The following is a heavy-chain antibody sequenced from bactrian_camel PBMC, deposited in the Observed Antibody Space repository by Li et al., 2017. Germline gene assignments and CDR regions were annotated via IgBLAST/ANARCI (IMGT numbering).Heavy chain of an antibody. CDR1: GYIDNRLC. D-gene: IGHD3*01. J-gene: IGHJ4*01. CDR2: IATGSGNT. Sequence: DVQLVESGGDLVQPGGTLRLSCTASGYIDNRLCMAWFRQAPGKEREGVARIATGSGNTYYADSVKGRFTISQDNAKNTVYLQMNSLKPEDTTMYYCAAVKAQFGLEILNPGIYNYWGQGTQVTVS. CDR3: AAVKAQFGLEILNPGIYNY. V-gene: IGHV3S31*01.